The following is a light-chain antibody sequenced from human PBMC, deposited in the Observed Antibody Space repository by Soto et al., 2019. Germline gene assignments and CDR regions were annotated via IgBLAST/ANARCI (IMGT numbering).Light chain of an antibody. J-gene: IGKJ4*01. CDR3: QQYNNWPWLT. Sequence: PGAGATLSCRASQPVISNLAWYQQKPGQAPTLLIYGASTRAADVPARFSGNGSGTEFTLTISSLQSEDIAVYYCQQYNNWPWLTFGGGTKVEIK. CDR2: GAS. CDR1: QPVISN. V-gene: IGKV3-15*01.